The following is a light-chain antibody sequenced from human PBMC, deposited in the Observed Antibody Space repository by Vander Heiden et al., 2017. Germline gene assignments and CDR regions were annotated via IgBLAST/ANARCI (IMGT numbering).Light chain of an antibody. Sequence: EIALTQSAGTLSLSPGERATLSCRASQSVSSSYLAWFQQKPGQAPRLLIYGASSRATGIPDRFSGSGSGTDFTLTISRLEPEDFAMYYCQQYDILPLTFGKGTKVEIK. CDR3: QQYDILPLT. V-gene: IGKV3-20*01. CDR2: GAS. J-gene: IGKJ4*01. CDR1: QSVSSSY.